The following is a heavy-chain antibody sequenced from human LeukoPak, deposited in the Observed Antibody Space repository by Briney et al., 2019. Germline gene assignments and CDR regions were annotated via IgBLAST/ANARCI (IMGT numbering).Heavy chain of an antibody. CDR1: GFTFTRSA. CDR2: IVVGSGDT. CDR3: AADRDCSSRSCDPHKFDH. V-gene: IGHV1-58*02. Sequence: AASVKVSCKSSGFTFTRSAMQWVRQARGQRLEWLGWIVVGSGDTNYAQKFHERVTITRDMSTSTVYMELSSLRSEDTAVYYCAADRDCSSRSCDPHKFDHWGQGTLVTVSS. D-gene: IGHD2-2*01. J-gene: IGHJ4*02.